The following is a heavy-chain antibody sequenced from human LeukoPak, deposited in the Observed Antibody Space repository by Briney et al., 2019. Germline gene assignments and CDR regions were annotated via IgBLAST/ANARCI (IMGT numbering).Heavy chain of an antibody. D-gene: IGHD4-23*01. CDR1: GFTFSSFA. V-gene: IGHV3-66*01. CDR3: ARDSYYGGNSERDIDY. J-gene: IGHJ4*02. Sequence: GGSLRLSCAASGFTFSSFAMSWVRQAPGKGLEWVPVIYSGGSTYYADSVKGRFTISRDNSKNTLYLQMNSLRAEDTAVYYCARDSYYGGNSERDIDYWGQGTLVTVSS. CDR2: IYSGGST.